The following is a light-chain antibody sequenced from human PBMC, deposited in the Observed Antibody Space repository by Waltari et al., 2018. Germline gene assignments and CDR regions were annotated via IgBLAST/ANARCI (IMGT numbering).Light chain of an antibody. J-gene: IGLJ3*02. V-gene: IGLV2-8*01. CDR1: SSDAGAYNY. CDR3: SSYGGSNNLV. CDR2: GVT. Sequence: QSALTQPPSASGSPGTPVSLSYPGTSSDAGAYNYSSWYQQHPGEAPTLMIYGVTKRPSGVPDRFSGSKSGNTASLTVSGLQAEDEADYYCSSYGGSNNLVFGGGTKLTVL.